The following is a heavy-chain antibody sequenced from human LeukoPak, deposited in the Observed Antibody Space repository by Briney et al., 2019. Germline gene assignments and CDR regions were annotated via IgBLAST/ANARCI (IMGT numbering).Heavy chain of an antibody. J-gene: IGHJ4*02. V-gene: IGHV5-51*01. CDR3: ARHPAGYCSGGSCTYFDY. Sequence: GESLKISCKGSGYSFTSYWISWVRQMPGKGLEWMGIIYPGDSDTRYSPSFQGQVTISADKSIGTAYLQWSSLKASDTAMYYCARHPAGYCSGGSCTYFDYWGQGTLVTVSS. CDR1: GYSFTSYW. CDR2: IYPGDSDT. D-gene: IGHD2-15*01.